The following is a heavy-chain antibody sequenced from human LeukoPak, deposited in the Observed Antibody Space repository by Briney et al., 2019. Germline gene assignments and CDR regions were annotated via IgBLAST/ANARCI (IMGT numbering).Heavy chain of an antibody. D-gene: IGHD3-10*01. CDR3: AKRSPPY. V-gene: IGHV3-66*04. CDR2: IYISGVT. J-gene: IGHJ4*02. CDR1: GFSISTND. Sequence: GGSLRLSCTASGFSISTNDMNWVRQAPGKGLEWVSLIYISGVTKYADSVQGRFTISRDTSTLYLQVNSLTADDTAVYYCAKRSPPYWGQGTLVTVSS.